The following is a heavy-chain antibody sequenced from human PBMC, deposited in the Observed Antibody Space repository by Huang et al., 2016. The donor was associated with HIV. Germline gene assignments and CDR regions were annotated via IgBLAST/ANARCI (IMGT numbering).Heavy chain of an antibody. J-gene: IGHJ4*02. CDR2: IYPADSDT. CDR3: ARSEVLVTAVPFDH. D-gene: IGHD2-21*02. CDR1: GYSFTNYW. V-gene: IGHV5-51*03. Sequence: EVQLVQSEAEVKKPGESLKISCRGSGYSFTNYWIGWVRQRPGGGLEWMGVIYPADSDTRYSPSFQGQVTFSADKSTRTAYLQWSSLQASDTAIYYCARSEVLVTAVPFDHWGQGTLVTVSS.